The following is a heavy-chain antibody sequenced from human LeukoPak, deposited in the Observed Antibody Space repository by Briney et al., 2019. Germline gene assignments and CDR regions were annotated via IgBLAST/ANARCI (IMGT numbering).Heavy chain of an antibody. V-gene: IGHV3-21*01. Sequence: GGSLRLSCAASGFTFSSYSMNWVRQAPGKGLEWVSSISSSSSYIYYADSVKGRFTISRDNAKNSLYLQMNSLRAEDTAVYYCAADYDILTGYYGPGWFDPWGQGTLVTVSS. J-gene: IGHJ5*02. CDR3: AADYDILTGYYGPGWFDP. CDR2: ISSSSSYI. D-gene: IGHD3-9*01. CDR1: GFTFSSYS.